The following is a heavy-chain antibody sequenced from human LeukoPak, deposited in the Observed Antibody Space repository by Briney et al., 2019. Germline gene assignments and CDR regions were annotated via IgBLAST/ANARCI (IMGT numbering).Heavy chain of an antibody. CDR2: IHHSGNI. J-gene: IGHJ3*02. CDR1: GYSISSGYY. CDR3: ARDRGGLDAFDI. Sequence: SETLSLTCTVSGYSISSGYYWVWIRQSPGKGLEWIGNIHHSGNIYYNVSLKSRVTISVHTSNNQFSLNLNSVTAADTAVYYCARDRGGLDAFDIWGQGTMVTVSS. V-gene: IGHV4-38-2*02. D-gene: IGHD3-10*01.